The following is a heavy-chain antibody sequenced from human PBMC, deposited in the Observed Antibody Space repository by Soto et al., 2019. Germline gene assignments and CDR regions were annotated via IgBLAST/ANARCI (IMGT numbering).Heavy chain of an antibody. CDR1: GFTFSSYE. J-gene: IGHJ4*02. CDR2: ISSSGSTI. V-gene: IGHV3-48*03. Sequence: GGSLRLSCAASGFTFSSYEMNWVRQAPGKGLEWVSYISSSGSTIYYADSVKGRFTISRDNAKNSLYLQMNSLRAEDTAVYYCAGKAVAGTRVGFDYWGQGTLVTVSS. CDR3: AGKAVAGTRVGFDY. D-gene: IGHD6-19*01.